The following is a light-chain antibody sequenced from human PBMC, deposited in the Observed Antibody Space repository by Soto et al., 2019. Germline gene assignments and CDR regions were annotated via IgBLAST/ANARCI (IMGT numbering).Light chain of an antibody. CDR1: QSVSSN. V-gene: IGKV3-15*01. CDR2: GAS. J-gene: IGKJ1*01. Sequence: EIVMTQSPATLSVSPGERATLSCRASQSVSSNLAWYQQKPGQAPRLLIYGASTRATGIPARCSGSGSGTEFTHTSRSLLAEDFAGCYCQQYNNWPPWTFGQGTKVEIK. CDR3: QQYNNWPPWT.